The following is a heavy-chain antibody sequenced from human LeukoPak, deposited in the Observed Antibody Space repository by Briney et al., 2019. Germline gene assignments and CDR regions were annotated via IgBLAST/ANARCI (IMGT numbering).Heavy chain of an antibody. CDR2: IWYDGSNK. Sequence: GRSLRLSCAASGFTFSSYGMHWVRQAPGKGLEWVAVIWYDGSNKYYADSMKGRFTISRDNSKNTLYLQMNSLRAEDTAVYYCAREPDIVVVPAAMFFDYWGQGTLVTVSS. V-gene: IGHV3-33*01. D-gene: IGHD2-2*01. CDR3: AREPDIVVVPAAMFFDY. CDR1: GFTFSSYG. J-gene: IGHJ4*02.